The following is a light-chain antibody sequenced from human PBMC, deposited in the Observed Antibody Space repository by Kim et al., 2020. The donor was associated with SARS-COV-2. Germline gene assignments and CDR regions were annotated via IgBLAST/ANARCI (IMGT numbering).Light chain of an antibody. CDR2: AAS. CDR1: QSISRD. V-gene: IGKV1-39*01. J-gene: IGKJ3*01. Sequence: ASVGDRVTITCRASQSISRDLNWYQQKPGKAPKLLIYAASSLQSGVPSRFSGSGSGTDFTLTISSLQPEDFATYYCQQSYSTPFTFGPGTKVDIK. CDR3: QQSYSTPFT.